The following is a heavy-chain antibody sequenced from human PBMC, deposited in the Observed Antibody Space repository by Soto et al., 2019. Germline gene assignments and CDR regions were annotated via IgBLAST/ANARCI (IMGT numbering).Heavy chain of an antibody. CDR2: IYYSGST. D-gene: IGHD3-10*01. V-gene: IGHV4-59*01. J-gene: IGHJ5*02. CDR3: ARESYGSGRDNWFDP. Sequence: SETLSLTCTVSGGSISSYYWSWIRQPPGKGLEWIGYIYYSGSTNYNPSLKSRVTISVDTSKNQFSLKLSSVTAADTAVYYCARESYGSGRDNWFDPSGQGTLVTVAS. CDR1: GGSISSYY.